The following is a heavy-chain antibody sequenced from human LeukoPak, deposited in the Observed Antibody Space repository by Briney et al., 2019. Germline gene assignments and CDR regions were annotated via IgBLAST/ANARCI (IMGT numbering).Heavy chain of an antibody. CDR1: GYTFTGYY. V-gene: IGHV1-2*02. CDR3: ARESPSLGYCSGGSCYRYFDY. Sequence: ASVKVSCKASGYTFTGYYMHWVRQPPGQGLEWMGWINPNSGGTNYAQKFQGRVTMTRDTSISTAYMELSRLRSDDTAVYYCARESPSLGYCSGGSCYRYFDYWGQGTLVTVSS. D-gene: IGHD2-15*01. CDR2: INPNSGGT. J-gene: IGHJ4*02.